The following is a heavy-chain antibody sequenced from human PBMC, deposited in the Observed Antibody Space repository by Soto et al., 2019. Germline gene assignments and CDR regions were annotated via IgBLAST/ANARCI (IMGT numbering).Heavy chain of an antibody. CDR1: GYPVTAYY. CDR3: VRGGGVGVAGSAAFDM. V-gene: IGHV1-2*02. CDR2: INPATGAA. J-gene: IGHJ3*02. D-gene: IGHD3-3*01. Sequence: QLHLVQSGAVVKKPGASVTVSCSASGYPVTAYYMHWVRQAPGRGLEWMGGINPATGAAKYTQTFQGRVTMTRDTSRSTVFMDLSGLTSEDTAVFYCVRGGGVGVAGSAAFDMWGQGTLVTVSS.